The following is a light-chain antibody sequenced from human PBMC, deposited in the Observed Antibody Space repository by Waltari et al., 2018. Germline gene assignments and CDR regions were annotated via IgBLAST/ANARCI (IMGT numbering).Light chain of an antibody. V-gene: IGLV4-69*01. Sequence: QLVLTQSPSASASLGASVKLTCTLSSGHSSNVIAWLQQQPEKGPRYLMGVNSDGSHSRGDEMPDRFSGSSSGAERYLTISSLQSGDEADYYCQTGGHGTWVFGGGTKLTVL. CDR1: SGHSSNV. CDR3: QTGGHGTWV. CDR2: VNSDGSH. J-gene: IGLJ3*02.